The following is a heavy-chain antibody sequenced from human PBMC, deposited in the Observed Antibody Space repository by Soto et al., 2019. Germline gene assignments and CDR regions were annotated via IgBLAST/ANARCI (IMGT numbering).Heavy chain of an antibody. CDR2: INPNSGGT. CDR3: ARGGNYYGSGSYYNLPYYYYGMDV. D-gene: IGHD3-10*01. Sequence: ASVKVSCKASGYTFTGYYMHWVRQAPGQGLEWMGWINPNSGGTNYAQKFQGWVTMTRDTSISTAYMELSRLRSDDTAVYYCARGGNYYGSGSYYNLPYYYYGMDVWGQGTKVTVSS. CDR1: GYTFTGYY. J-gene: IGHJ6*02. V-gene: IGHV1-2*04.